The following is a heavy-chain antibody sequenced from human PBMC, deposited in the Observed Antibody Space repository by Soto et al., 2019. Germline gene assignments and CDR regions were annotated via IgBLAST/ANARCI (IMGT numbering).Heavy chain of an antibody. D-gene: IGHD5-18*01. V-gene: IGHV1-69*13. J-gene: IGHJ4*02. CDR2: IIPIFGTA. Sequence: SVKVSCKASGGTFSSYAISWVRQAPGQGLEWMGGIIPIFGTANYAQKFQGRVTITADESASTAYMELSSLRSEDTAVYYCARGRTGYSYGPAGYWGQGTLVTVSS. CDR1: GGTFSSYA. CDR3: ARGRTGYSYGPAGY.